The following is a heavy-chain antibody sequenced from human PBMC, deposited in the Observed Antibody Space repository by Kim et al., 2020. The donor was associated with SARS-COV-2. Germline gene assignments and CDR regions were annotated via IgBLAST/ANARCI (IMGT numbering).Heavy chain of an antibody. D-gene: IGHD3-10*01. J-gene: IGHJ4*02. CDR3: ARDPTLVRGVIIGYFDY. V-gene: IGHV4-39*07. Sequence: LKSRVTISIDTSKNQFSLKLSSVTAADTAVYCCARDPTLVRGVIIGYFDYWGQGTLVTVSS.